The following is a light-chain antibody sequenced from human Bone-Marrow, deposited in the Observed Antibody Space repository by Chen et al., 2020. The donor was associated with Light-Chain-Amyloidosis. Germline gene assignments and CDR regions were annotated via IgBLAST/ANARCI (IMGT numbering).Light chain of an antibody. CDR1: STDVVHYNL. Sequence: QSALTQPASVAGSVGQSITISCTGTSTDVVHYNLVSWYQQHPGEAPKLMIYEDSERPSGVSNRVSGYKSGNTASLTISGLQTEDQADYYCCSSSDTDTLIFGTGTRLTVL. CDR3: CSSSDTDTLI. J-gene: IGLJ2*01. V-gene: IGLV2-23*01. CDR2: EDS.